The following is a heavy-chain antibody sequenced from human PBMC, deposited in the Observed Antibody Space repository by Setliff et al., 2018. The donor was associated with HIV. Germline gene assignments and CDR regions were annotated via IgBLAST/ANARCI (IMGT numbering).Heavy chain of an antibody. D-gene: IGHD1-26*01. CDR2: THYSGRT. V-gene: IGHV4-59*11. CDR3: ARWGETETPTSVKAFDI. Sequence: SETLSLTCAVSGGSITSHYWNWIRQPPGQGLEWIGFTHYSGRTSHNPSLTSRVTFSVDTSKNQFSLKLSSVTDVDTAVYYCARWGETETPTSVKAFDIWGQGTLVTVSS. J-gene: IGHJ3*02. CDR1: GGSITSHY.